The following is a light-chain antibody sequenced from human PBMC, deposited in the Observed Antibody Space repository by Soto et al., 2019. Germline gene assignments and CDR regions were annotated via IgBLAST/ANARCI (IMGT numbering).Light chain of an antibody. CDR1: QSISSY. J-gene: IGKJ3*01. CDR2: AAS. CDR3: QQSYSTLT. Sequence: DIPMTQSPSSLSASVGDRVTITCRASQSISSYLNWYQQKPGKAPKLLIYAASSLQSGVPSRFSGSGSGTDFTLPISSLQPEDFATYYCQQSYSTLTFGPGTKVDIK. V-gene: IGKV1-39*01.